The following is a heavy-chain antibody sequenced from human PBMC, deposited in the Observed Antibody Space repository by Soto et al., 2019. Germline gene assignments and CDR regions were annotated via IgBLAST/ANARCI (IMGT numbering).Heavy chain of an antibody. V-gene: IGHV4-59*08. J-gene: IGHJ6*02. D-gene: IGHD3-10*01. Sequence: QVQLQESGPGLVKPSETLSLTCTVSGGSITNYYCSWFRQPPGKGLGWIGYINYDGYSAYNLSLKRRVTLSMDASKTQFSLMLESVTATDTAVYYCARHGFGPLHGLVDVWGPGTTVIVSS. CDR3: ARHGFGPLHGLVDV. CDR1: GGSITNYY. CDR2: INYDGYS.